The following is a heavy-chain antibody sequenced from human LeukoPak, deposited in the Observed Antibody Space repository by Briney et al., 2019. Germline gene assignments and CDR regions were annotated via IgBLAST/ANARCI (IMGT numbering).Heavy chain of an antibody. CDR1: GFTFSSYG. D-gene: IGHD1-7*01. CDR3: ARKGLGGELGGFDS. V-gene: IGHV3-30*03. CDR2: ISYGGSNK. J-gene: IGHJ4*02. Sequence: PGGSLRLSCAASGFTFSSYGMHWVRQAPGKGLEWVAVISYGGSNKYYADSVKGRFTISRDNSKNTLYLQMNSLRAEDTALYHCARKGLGGELGGFDSWGQGTLVTVSS.